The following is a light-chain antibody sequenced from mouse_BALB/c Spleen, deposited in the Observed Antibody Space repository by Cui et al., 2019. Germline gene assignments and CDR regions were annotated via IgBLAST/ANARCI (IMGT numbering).Light chain of an antibody. Sequence: QIVITQSTAIMSASQGEKATMTCSASSSVSYMHWYQQKSGTSPKRWIYDTSKLASGVPARFSGSGSGTSYSLTISSMEAEDAATYYCQQWSSNPFTFGSGTKLEIK. J-gene: IGKJ4*01. CDR1: SSVSY. CDR3: QQWSSNPFT. V-gene: IGKV4-59*01. CDR2: DTS.